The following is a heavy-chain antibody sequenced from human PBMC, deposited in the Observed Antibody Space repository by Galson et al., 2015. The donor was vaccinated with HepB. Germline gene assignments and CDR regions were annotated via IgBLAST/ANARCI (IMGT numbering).Heavy chain of an antibody. CDR1: GFSLSTSGMC. D-gene: IGHD3-22*01. V-gene: IGHV2-70*01. CDR3: ARISDDSSGYIFDY. J-gene: IGHJ4*02. CDR2: IDWDDDK. Sequence: PALVKPTQTLTLTCTFSGFSLSTSGMCVSWIRQPPGKALEWLALIDWDDDKYYSTSLKTRLTISKDTSKNQVVLTMTNMDPVDTATYYCARISDDSSGYIFDYWGQGTLVTVSS.